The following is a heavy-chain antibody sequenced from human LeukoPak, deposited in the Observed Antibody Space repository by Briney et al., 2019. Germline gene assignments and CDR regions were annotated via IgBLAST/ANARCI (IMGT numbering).Heavy chain of an antibody. CDR1: GGTFSSYA. J-gene: IGHJ6*03. CDR2: IIPIFGTA. D-gene: IGHD2-2*01. CDR3: ARVTSALYYYYMDV. Sequence: SVKVSCKASGGTFSSYAISWVRQAPGQGLEWMGGIIPIFGTANYAQKFQGRVTITADKSTSTAYMELSSLRSEDTAVYYCARVTSALYYYYMDVWGKGTTVTVSS. V-gene: IGHV1-69*06.